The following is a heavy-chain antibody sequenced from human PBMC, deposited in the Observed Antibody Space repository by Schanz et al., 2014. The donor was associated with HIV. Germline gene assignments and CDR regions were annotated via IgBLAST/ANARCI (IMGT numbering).Heavy chain of an antibody. V-gene: IGHV1-18*01. CDR2: ISAYNGNT. CDR3: ARTDYDILTGYSLGYYGMDV. Sequence: QVQLLQSGPEVKRPGASVKVSCTASGYTFTSYGISWVRQAPGQGLEWMGWISAYNGNTNYAQKLQGRVTMTTDTSTSTAYMELRSLRSDDTAVYYCARTDYDILTGYSLGYYGMDVWGQGTTVTVSS. J-gene: IGHJ6*02. CDR1: GYTFTSYG. D-gene: IGHD3-9*01.